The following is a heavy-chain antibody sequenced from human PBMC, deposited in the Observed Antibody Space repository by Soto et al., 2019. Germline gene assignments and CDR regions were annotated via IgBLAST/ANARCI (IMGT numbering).Heavy chain of an antibody. CDR2: ISSSSNYI. V-gene: IGHV3-21*02. J-gene: IGHJ4*02. D-gene: IGHD1-26*01. CDR3: ARPRRDSGSNYPYYFDY. CDR1: GFIFSTYS. Sequence: EVELVESGGGLVKPGGSLRLSCAASGFIFSTYSMIWVRQAPGKGLEWVSSISSSSNYIYYADSLKGRFTISIDNAKNSLYLQMNSLRAEDTGMYYCARPRRDSGSNYPYYFDYWGQGTPVTVSS.